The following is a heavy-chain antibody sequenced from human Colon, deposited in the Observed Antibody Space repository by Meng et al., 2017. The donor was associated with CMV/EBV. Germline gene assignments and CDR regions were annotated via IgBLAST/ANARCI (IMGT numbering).Heavy chain of an antibody. CDR1: GFTFDDYA. V-gene: IGHV3-9*01. Sequence: SLKISCAASGFTFDDYAMHWVRQAPGKGLEWVSGISWNSGSIGYADSVKGRFTISRDNAKNSLYLQMNNLRAEDTAVYYCARGQLWLDSWGQGTLVTVSS. CDR3: ARGQLWLDS. J-gene: IGHJ5*01. CDR2: ISWNSGSI. D-gene: IGHD3-10*01.